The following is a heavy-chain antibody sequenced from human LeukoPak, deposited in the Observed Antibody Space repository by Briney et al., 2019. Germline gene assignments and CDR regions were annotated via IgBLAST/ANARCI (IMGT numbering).Heavy chain of an antibody. CDR2: ISNDGTDK. D-gene: IGHD3-10*01. V-gene: IGHV3-30*03. Sequence: TGGSLRLSCAAPGVTFSNYAMHWDRQSPGKGLEWVAVISNDGTDKHHADSVKGRFTVSRDNSNHTVYLEMDRLRVEDTAIYYCVREGTYFFASGSFQGYYFDNWGQGTLVTVSS. CDR1: GVTFSNYA. CDR3: VREGTYFFASGSFQGYYFDN. J-gene: IGHJ4*02.